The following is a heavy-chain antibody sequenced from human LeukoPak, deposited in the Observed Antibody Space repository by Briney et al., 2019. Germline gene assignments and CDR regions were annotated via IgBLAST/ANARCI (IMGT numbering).Heavy chain of an antibody. CDR1: GFTFSSYW. CDR3: ARVRGSGSYEGNFDY. J-gene: IGHJ4*02. D-gene: IGHD3-10*01. Sequence: GGSLRLSCAASGFTFSSYWMSWVRQAPGKGLEWVANIKQDGSEKYNVDSVRGRFTISRDNAKNSLYLQMNSLRAEDTAVYYCARVRGSGSYEGNFDYWGQGTLVTVSS. V-gene: IGHV3-7*01. CDR2: IKQDGSEK.